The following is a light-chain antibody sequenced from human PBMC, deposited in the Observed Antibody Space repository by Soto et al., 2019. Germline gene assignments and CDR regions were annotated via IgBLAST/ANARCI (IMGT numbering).Light chain of an antibody. V-gene: IGLV2-14*01. J-gene: IGLJ1*01. CDR3: ISYTGSSTSYV. CDR2: GVS. CDR1: RSDIASSNY. Sequence: QSALTQPASVSGSPGQSITISCSGTRSDIASSNYVAWYQQFPGKTPKILIYGVSNRPSGVSSRFSGSKSGNTASLTISGLQTEDEADYYCISYTGSSTSYVFGSGTKLTVL.